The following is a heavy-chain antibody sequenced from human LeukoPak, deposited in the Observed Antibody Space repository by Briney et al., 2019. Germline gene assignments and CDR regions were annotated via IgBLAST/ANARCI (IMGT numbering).Heavy chain of an antibody. J-gene: IGHJ2*01. CDR1: GFTFSSYA. D-gene: IGHD4-17*01. V-gene: IGHV3-23*01. CDR3: AKVVGRGDYGDPYWYFDL. CDR2: ISGSGGST. Sequence: GGSLRLSCAASGFTFSSYAMSWVRQAPGKGLEWVSAISGSGGSTYYADSVKGRFTISRDNSKNTLYLQMNSLRAEDTAVYYCAKVVGRGDYGDPYWYFDLWGRGTLVTVSS.